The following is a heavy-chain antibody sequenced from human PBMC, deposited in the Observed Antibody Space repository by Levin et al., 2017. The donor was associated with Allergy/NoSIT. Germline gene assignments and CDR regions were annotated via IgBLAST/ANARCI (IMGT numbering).Heavy chain of an antibody. D-gene: IGHD3-16*02. J-gene: IGHJ5*02. CDR2: ISSSSGTI. Sequence: GGSLRLSCAAFGFKFSSYSMNWVRQAPGKGLEWVSYISSSSGTIYYADSVKDRFTISRDNARESLYLQMDSLRGEDTAVYYCARGQRAAVIGNWFNPWGQGTLVTVSS. CDR1: GFKFSSYS. V-gene: IGHV3-48*01. CDR3: ARGQRAAVIGNWFNP.